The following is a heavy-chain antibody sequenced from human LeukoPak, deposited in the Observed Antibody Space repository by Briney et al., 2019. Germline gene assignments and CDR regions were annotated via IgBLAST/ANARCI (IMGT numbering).Heavy chain of an antibody. Sequence: SETLSLTCTVSGGSISSGDYYWSWIRQPPGKGLEWIGYIYYSGSTYYNPSLKSRVTISVDTSKNQFSLKLSSVTAADTAVYYCARAGDSSGYFADFDYWGQGTLVTVSS. CDR1: GGSISSGDYY. CDR2: IYYSGST. J-gene: IGHJ4*02. V-gene: IGHV4-30-4*01. D-gene: IGHD3-22*01. CDR3: ARAGDSSGYFADFDY.